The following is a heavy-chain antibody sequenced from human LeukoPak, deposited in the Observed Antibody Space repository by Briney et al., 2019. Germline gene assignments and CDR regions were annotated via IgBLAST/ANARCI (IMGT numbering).Heavy chain of an antibody. D-gene: IGHD3-10*01. J-gene: IGHJ4*02. Sequence: GGSLRLSCAASGFTFSNYDMYWVRQAPGKGLEWVAFIRSDGSNKYYADSVKARFTISRDNSKNTLYLQMNSLRVEDTAVYYCAKKGYAGSGTYSYYFDYWGQGTLVTVSS. CDR3: AKKGYAGSGTYSYYFDY. V-gene: IGHV3-30*02. CDR1: GFTFSNYD. CDR2: IRSDGSNK.